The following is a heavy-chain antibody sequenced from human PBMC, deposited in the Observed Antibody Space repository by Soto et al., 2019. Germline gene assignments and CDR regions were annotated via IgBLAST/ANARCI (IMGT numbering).Heavy chain of an antibody. J-gene: IGHJ6*02. D-gene: IGHD3-3*01. Sequence: SGKGSCNGSGFIFTNCVVQWVRQARGQGLDWMGRIVVGTNDTAYAQKFQERVSITTDMSTSTAYMELNSLRPDDTAIYYCAALDFWTDEKTGLDTWGQGTTVTVSS. CDR1: GFIFTNCV. CDR2: IVVGTNDT. V-gene: IGHV1-58*01. CDR3: AALDFWTDEKTGLDT.